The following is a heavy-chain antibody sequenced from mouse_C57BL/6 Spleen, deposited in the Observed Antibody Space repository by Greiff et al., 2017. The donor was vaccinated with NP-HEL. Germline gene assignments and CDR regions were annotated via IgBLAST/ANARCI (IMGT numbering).Heavy chain of an antibody. CDR3: ARWYYGSSFAY. Sequence: EVQLQQSGPELVKPGASVKIPCKASGYTFTDYNMDWVKQSHGKSLEWIGDINPNNGGTIYNQKFKGKATLTVDKSSSTAYMELRSLTSEDTAVYDCARWYYGSSFAYWGQGTLVTVSA. CDR1: GYTFTDYN. CDR2: INPNNGGT. D-gene: IGHD1-1*01. V-gene: IGHV1-18*01. J-gene: IGHJ3*01.